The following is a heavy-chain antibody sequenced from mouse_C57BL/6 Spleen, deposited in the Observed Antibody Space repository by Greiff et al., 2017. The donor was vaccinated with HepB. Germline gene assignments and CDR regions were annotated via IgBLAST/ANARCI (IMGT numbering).Heavy chain of an antibody. CDR2: IYPGDGDT. V-gene: IGHV1-80*01. J-gene: IGHJ1*03. Sequence: VQLQQSGAELVKPGASVKISCKASGYAFSSYWMNWVKQRPGKGLEWIGQIYPGDGDTNYNGKFKGKATLTADKSSSTAYMQLSSLTSEDSAVYFCARCDGYYIWYFDVWGTGTTVTVSS. D-gene: IGHD2-3*01. CDR1: GYAFSSYW. CDR3: ARCDGYYIWYFDV.